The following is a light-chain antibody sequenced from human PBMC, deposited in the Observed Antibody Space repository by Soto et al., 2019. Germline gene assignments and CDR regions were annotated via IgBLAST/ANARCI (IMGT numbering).Light chain of an antibody. Sequence: QSALTQPASVSGSPGQSITISCTGTSSDVGGYNYVSWYQQHPGQDPKLMIYDVSNRPSGVSNRYSGSKSGNTASLTISGLQAEDDDDYYCSSYTRSSTHVVFVGGTKLTVL. CDR2: DVS. V-gene: IGLV2-14*01. CDR1: SSDVGGYNY. CDR3: SSYTRSSTHVV. J-gene: IGLJ2*01.